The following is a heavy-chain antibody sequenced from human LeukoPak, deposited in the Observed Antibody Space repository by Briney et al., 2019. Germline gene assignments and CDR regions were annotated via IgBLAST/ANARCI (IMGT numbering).Heavy chain of an antibody. J-gene: IGHJ4*02. V-gene: IGHV3-23*01. CDR3: AKVKEEHQRAYYFDY. Sequence: PGGSLRLSCAASGFTFNYYAMSWVRQAPGKGLEWVSGISGSGGSTYYADSVKGRFTISRDNSKNTLYLQLNSLRAEDTALYYCAKVKEEHQRAYYFDYWGQGTLVTVSS. CDR2: ISGSGGST. D-gene: IGHD1-26*01. CDR1: GFTFNYYA.